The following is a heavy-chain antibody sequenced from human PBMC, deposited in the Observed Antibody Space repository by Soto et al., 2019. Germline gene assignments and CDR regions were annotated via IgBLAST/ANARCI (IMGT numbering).Heavy chain of an antibody. D-gene: IGHD2-2*01. V-gene: IGHV3-21*01. CDR1: GFTFSSYS. J-gene: IGHJ6*02. Sequence: EVQLVESGGGLVKPGGSLRLSCAASGFTFSSYSMNWVRQAPGKGLEWVSSISSSSSYIYYADSVKGRFTISRDNAKNSLYLQMNSLRAEDTAVYYCARDRDCSSSSCYSNGMDVWGQGTTVTVSS. CDR3: ARDRDCSSSSCYSNGMDV. CDR2: ISSSSSYI.